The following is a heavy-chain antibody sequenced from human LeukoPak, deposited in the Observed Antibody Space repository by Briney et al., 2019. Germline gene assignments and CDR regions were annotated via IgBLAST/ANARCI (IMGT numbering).Heavy chain of an antibody. J-gene: IGHJ4*02. CDR2: ISYDGSNK. CDR3: AKDGTIAAAGTTGIDY. V-gene: IGHV3-30*18. D-gene: IGHD6-13*01. Sequence: GGSLRLSCAASVFTFSSYGMHWVREALGKGVEWLVVISYDGSNKYYADSVKGRFTISRDNSKNTLYLQMNSLRAEDTAVYYCAKDGTIAAAGTTGIDYWGQGTLVTVSS. CDR1: VFTFSSYG.